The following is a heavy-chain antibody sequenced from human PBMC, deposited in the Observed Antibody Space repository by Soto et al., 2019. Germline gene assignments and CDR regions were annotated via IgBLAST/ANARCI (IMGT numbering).Heavy chain of an antibody. Sequence: EVQLVESGGGLVQPGGSLKLSCAASGFTFSGSAMHWVRQASGKGLEWVGRIRSKANSYATAYAASVKGRFTISRDDSKNTAYLQMNSLKTEDTAVYYCTSEPYCSGGSCYYYYYMDVWGKGTTVTVSS. D-gene: IGHD2-15*01. CDR3: TSEPYCSGGSCYYYYYMDV. CDR2: IRSKANSYAT. V-gene: IGHV3-73*01. CDR1: GFTFSGSA. J-gene: IGHJ6*03.